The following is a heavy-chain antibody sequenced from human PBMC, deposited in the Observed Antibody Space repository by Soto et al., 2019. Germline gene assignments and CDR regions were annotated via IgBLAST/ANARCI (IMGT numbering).Heavy chain of an antibody. D-gene: IGHD1-1*01. J-gene: IGHJ4*02. Sequence: PGGSLRLSCAASGFTFSSYGMHWVRQAPGKGLEWVAVISYDGSNKYYADSVKGRFTISRDNSKNTLYLQMNSLRAEDTAVYYCAKPWGPSRDTRPFKTGIFDYWGQGTLVTVSS. CDR2: ISYDGSNK. CDR1: GFTFSSYG. V-gene: IGHV3-30*18. CDR3: AKPWGPSRDTRPFKTGIFDY.